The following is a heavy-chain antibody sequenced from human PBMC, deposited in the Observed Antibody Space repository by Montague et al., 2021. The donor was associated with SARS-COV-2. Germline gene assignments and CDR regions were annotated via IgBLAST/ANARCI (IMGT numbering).Heavy chain of an antibody. CDR1: GGSMTSALYY. CDR3: ARKDIALGYGVDA. J-gene: IGHJ6*02. D-gene: IGHD5-12*01. CDR2: INSSGRT. V-gene: IGHV4-31*03. Sequence: TLSLTCSVSGGSMTSALYYWSWIRQRPGKGLEWIAYINSSGRTNYNSSLRSRISISLDASNSQFSLKLSSVTAADTAVYYCARKDIALGYGVDAWGQGTTVTVSS.